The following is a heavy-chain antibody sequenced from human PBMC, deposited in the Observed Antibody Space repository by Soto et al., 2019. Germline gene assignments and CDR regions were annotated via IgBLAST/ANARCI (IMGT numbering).Heavy chain of an antibody. CDR2: ISGSGGTT. V-gene: IGHV3-23*01. Sequence: EVQLLESGGGLVQPGGSLRLSCAASGLTFGSYAMSWVRQAPGKGLEWVSAISGSGGTTYYADSGRGRFTISRDNSENPLYLQMNSLRADDTAVYYCAKDSPSHVGGWELPFDYWGQGTLVTVSS. J-gene: IGHJ4*02. CDR3: AKDSPSHVGGWELPFDY. D-gene: IGHD2-21*01. CDR1: GLTFGSYA.